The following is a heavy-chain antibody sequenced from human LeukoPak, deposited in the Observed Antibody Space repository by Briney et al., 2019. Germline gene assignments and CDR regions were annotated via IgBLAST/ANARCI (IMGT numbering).Heavy chain of an antibody. Sequence: PGGSLRLSCAASGFTVSGNYMSWARQAPGKGLEWVSVIYSGGSTYYADSVKGRFTISRDNSKNTLYLQMNSLRAEDTAVYYCAREGSSGWYSPSAFDIWGQGTMVTVSS. J-gene: IGHJ3*02. CDR2: IYSGGST. V-gene: IGHV3-53*01. D-gene: IGHD6-19*01. CDR1: GFTVSGNY. CDR3: AREGSSGWYSPSAFDI.